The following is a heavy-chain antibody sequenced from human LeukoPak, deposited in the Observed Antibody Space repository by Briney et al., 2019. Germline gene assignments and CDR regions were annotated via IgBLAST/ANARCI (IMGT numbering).Heavy chain of an antibody. CDR1: GYTFTSYG. CDR2: ISAYNGNT. D-gene: IGHD3-16*01. CDR3: ARDCWVKEYYYYYMDV. Sequence: GASVKVSCKASGYTFTSYGISWVRQAPEQGLEWMGWISAYNGNTNYAQKLQGRVTMTTDTSTSTAYMELRSLRSDDTAVYYCARDCWVKEYYYYYMDVWGKGTTVTISS. J-gene: IGHJ6*03. V-gene: IGHV1-18*01.